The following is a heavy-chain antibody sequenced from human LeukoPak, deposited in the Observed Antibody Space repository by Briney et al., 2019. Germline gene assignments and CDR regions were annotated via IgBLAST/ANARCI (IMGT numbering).Heavy chain of an antibody. CDR2: IYTSGST. CDR3: ARDYYDSSGYDY. V-gene: IGHV4-61*02. CDR1: GGSISSGSYY. J-gene: IGHJ4*02. D-gene: IGHD3-22*01. Sequence: SETLSLTCTVSGGSISSGSYYWSWIRQPAGKGLEWIGRIYTSGSTNYNPSLKSLVTISVDTSKNQFSLKLSSVTAADTAVYYCARDYYDSSGYDYWGQGTLVTVSS.